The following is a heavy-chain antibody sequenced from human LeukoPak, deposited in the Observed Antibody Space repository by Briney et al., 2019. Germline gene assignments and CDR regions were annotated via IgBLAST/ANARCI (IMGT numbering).Heavy chain of an antibody. CDR3: ARDSSYSSSLYYSGY. CDR1: GYTFTDYY. D-gene: IGHD6-6*01. CDR2: INPHSGGT. Sequence: ASVKVSCKASGYTFTDYYMHWVRQAPGQGLEWMGWINPHSGGTSYAQKFQGRVTMTRDTSISTVYMEVSRLRSDDTAVYYCARDSSYSSSLYYSGYWGQGTLVTVSS. J-gene: IGHJ4*02. V-gene: IGHV1-2*02.